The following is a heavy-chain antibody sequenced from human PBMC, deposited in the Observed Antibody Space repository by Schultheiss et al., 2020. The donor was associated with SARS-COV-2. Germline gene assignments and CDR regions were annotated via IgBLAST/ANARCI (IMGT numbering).Heavy chain of an antibody. V-gene: IGHV4-61*08. CDR1: GGSISSGDYY. D-gene: IGHD3-10*01. CDR2: IYYSGST. Sequence: SETLSLTCTVSGGSISSGDYYWSWIRQPPGKGLEWIGYIYYSGSTNYNPSLKSRVTISVDTSKNQFSLTLTSVTAADTAVYFCARGKWGVGYFDYWGQGTLVTVSS. J-gene: IGHJ4*02. CDR3: ARGKWGVGYFDY.